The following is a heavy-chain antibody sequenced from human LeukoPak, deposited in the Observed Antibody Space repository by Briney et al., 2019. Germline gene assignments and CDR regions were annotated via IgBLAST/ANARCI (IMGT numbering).Heavy chain of an antibody. Sequence: GGSLRLSCAASGFTFSSHSMNWVRQAPGKGLEGVSSISSSSSYIYYADSVKGRFTISRDNAKNSLYLQMNSLRAEDTAVYYCARVVGSSGYFSLYYFDYWGQGTLVTVSS. CDR2: ISSSSSYI. CDR1: GFTFSSHS. D-gene: IGHD3-22*01. J-gene: IGHJ4*02. V-gene: IGHV3-21*01. CDR3: ARVVGSSGYFSLYYFDY.